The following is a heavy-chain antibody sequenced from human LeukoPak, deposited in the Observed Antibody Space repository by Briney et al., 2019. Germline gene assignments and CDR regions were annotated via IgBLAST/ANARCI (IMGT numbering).Heavy chain of an antibody. CDR1: GYTFTSYY. D-gene: IGHD3-22*01. CDR2: INPSGGST. V-gene: IGHV1-46*01. Sequence: GASVKVSCKASGYTFTSYYMHWVRQAPGQGLEWMGIINPSGGSTSYAQKFQGRVTMTRDMSTSTVYMELSSLRSDDTAVYYCAREAHTYYYDSSGRLKDAFDIWGQGTMVTVSS. J-gene: IGHJ3*02. CDR3: AREAHTYYYDSSGRLKDAFDI.